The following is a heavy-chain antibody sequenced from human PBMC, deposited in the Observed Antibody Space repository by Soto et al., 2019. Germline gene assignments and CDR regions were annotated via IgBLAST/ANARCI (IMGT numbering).Heavy chain of an antibody. CDR1: GYTFTSYA. V-gene: IGHV1-3*01. J-gene: IGHJ3*02. CDR3: ARVRYCSGGSRYLSPDAFDI. Sequence: GASVKVSCKASGYTFTSYAMHWVRQAPGQRLEWMGWINAGNGNTKYSQKFQGRVTITRDTSASTAYMEPSSLRSEDTAVYYCARVRYCSGGSRYLSPDAFDIWGQGTMVTVSS. D-gene: IGHD2-15*01. CDR2: INAGNGNT.